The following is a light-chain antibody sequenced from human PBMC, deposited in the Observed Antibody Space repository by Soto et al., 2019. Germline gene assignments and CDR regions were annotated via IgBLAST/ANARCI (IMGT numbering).Light chain of an antibody. V-gene: IGLV1-51*01. CDR3: VTWDNSLSAVPVL. CDR2: DNN. CDR1: SSNIGSNY. Sequence: QSVLTQPPSVSAAPGQKVTISCSGSSSNIGSNYVSWYQQLPGTAPKLLIYDNNKRPSGIPDRFSGSKSGTSATLGITGLQTGDEAVYYCVTWDNSLSAVPVLFGGGTQLTVL. J-gene: IGLJ2*01.